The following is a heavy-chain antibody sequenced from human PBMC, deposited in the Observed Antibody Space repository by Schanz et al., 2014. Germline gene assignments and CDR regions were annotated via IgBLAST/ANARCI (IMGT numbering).Heavy chain of an antibody. CDR1: GFTFSDYY. CDR2: ISSDNNYA. V-gene: IGHV3-11*06. Sequence: QAQLVESGGGVVQPGGSLRLSCAASGFTFSDYYMSWIRQAPGKGLEWVSYISSDNNYAYYADSMRGRFTISRDNAKNSLYLQMNSLRAEDTAVYYCVKDLQRELLRDDHYYGMDVWGQGTTVTVSS. J-gene: IGHJ6*02. D-gene: IGHD1-26*01. CDR3: VKDLQRELLRDDHYYGMDV.